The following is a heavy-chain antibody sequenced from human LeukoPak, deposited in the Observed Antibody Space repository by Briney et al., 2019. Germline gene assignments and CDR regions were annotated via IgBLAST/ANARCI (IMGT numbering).Heavy chain of an antibody. Sequence: GGSLRLSCAASGLTVNSNYMSWVRQAPGKGLEWVSIFYSTGSTYYADSVKGRFTISRDNSKNTLYLQMNSLRDEDTAVYYCARLISYDSSGSHKGYFDYWGQGTLVTVSS. J-gene: IGHJ4*02. D-gene: IGHD3-22*01. CDR1: GLTVNSNY. CDR2: FYSTGST. CDR3: ARLISYDSSGSHKGYFDY. V-gene: IGHV3-53*01.